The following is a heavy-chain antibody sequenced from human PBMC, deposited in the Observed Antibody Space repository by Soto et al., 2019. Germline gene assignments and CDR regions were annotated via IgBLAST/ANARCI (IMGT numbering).Heavy chain of an antibody. D-gene: IGHD4-17*01. CDR1: GFTVSTTY. Sequence: GGSLRLSCAASGFTVSTTYMNWVRQAPGKGLQWVSLIYSGGSTYYAGSVTGRFTISRDNSKNTLYLQMDRLRVEDTAVYYCAAAIYGDWSFDYWGRGPRVTVSS. CDR2: IYSGGST. CDR3: AAAIYGDWSFDY. J-gene: IGHJ4*01. V-gene: IGHV3-53*05.